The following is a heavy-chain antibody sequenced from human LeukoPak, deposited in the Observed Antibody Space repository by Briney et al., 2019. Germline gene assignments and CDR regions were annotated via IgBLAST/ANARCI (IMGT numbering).Heavy chain of an antibody. D-gene: IGHD2-2*01. CDR1: GYTFTSYA. CDR3: ARSYQVVPEFDY. J-gene: IGHJ4*02. Sequence: ASVKVFCKASGYTFTSYAMHWVRQAPGQRLEWMGWINAGNGNTKYSQKFQGRVTITRDTSASTAHMELSSLRSEDTAVYYCARSYQVVPEFDYWGQGTLVTVSS. V-gene: IGHV1-3*01. CDR2: INAGNGNT.